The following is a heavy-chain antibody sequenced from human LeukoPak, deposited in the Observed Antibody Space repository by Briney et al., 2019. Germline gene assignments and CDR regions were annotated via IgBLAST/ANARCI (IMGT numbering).Heavy chain of an antibody. CDR2: IFHSGTT. V-gene: IGHV4-59*08. D-gene: IGHD6-19*01. CDR3: ARLPVGSEPAY. CDR1: GDSITSFY. Sequence: SETLSLTCTVSGDSITSFYWSWIRQPPGKGLEWIGLIFHSGTTDYTPSLKTRVTMSIDTSENQFSLNLSSVTASDTAVYYCARLPVGSEPAYWGPGTLVTVSS. J-gene: IGHJ4*02.